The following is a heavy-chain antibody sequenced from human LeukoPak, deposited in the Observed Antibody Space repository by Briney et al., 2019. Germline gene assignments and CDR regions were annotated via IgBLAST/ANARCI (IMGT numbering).Heavy chain of an antibody. J-gene: IGHJ4*02. V-gene: IGHV4-30-4*08. CDR2: IYYSGST. CDR1: GGSIGTYY. D-gene: IGHD3-22*01. CDR3: ARSPSYYDSSGFHYYFDY. Sequence: SETLSLTCTVSGGSIGTYYWSWIRQPPGKGLEWIGYIYYSGSTLSSPSLRSRVTISVDTSKSQFSLKLSSVTAADTAVYYCARSPSYYDSSGFHYYFDYWGQGTLVTVSS.